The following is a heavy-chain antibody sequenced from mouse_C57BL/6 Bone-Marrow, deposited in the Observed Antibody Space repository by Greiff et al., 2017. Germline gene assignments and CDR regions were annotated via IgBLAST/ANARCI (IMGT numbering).Heavy chain of an antibody. D-gene: IGHD1-1*01. J-gene: IGHJ1*03. Sequence: QVQLQQPGAELVKPGASVKLSCKASGYTFTSYWMHWVKQRPGQGLEWIGMIHPNSGSTNSNEKFKSKATLTVDKSSSTAYMQLSSLTSEDSAVYYGARRVITTVVAHWYFDVWGTGTTVTVSS. V-gene: IGHV1-64*01. CDR2: IHPNSGST. CDR1: GYTFTSYW. CDR3: ARRVITTVVAHWYFDV.